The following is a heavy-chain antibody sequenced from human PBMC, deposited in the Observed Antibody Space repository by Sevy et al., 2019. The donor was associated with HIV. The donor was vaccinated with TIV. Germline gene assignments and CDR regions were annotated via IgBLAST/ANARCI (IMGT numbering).Heavy chain of an antibody. J-gene: IGHJ4*02. CDR2: ISYDGSNK. Sequence: AGSLRLSCAASGFTFSSYAMHWVPQAPGKVLEWVAVISYDGSNKYYADSVKGRFTISRDNSKNTLYLQMNSLRAEDTAVYYCARVGGWYGFYFDYWGQGTLVTVSS. CDR3: ARVGGWYGFYFDY. D-gene: IGHD6-19*01. CDR1: GFTFSSYA. V-gene: IGHV3-30*04.